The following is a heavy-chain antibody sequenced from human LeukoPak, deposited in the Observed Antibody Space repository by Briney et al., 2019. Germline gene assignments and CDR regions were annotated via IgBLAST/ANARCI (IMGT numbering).Heavy chain of an antibody. CDR2: IYHSGST. V-gene: IGHV4-4*02. CDR1: NW. Sequence: NWXXWVRQPPGXGLEWIGEIYHSGSTNYNPSLKSRVTISVDKSKNQFSLKLSSVTAADTAVYYCARVRTTPDWYFDLWGRGTLVTVSS. CDR3: ARVRTTPDWYFDL. J-gene: IGHJ2*01. D-gene: IGHD4-11*01.